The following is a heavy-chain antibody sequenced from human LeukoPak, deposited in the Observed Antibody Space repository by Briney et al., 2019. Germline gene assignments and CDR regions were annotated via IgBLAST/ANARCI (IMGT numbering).Heavy chain of an antibody. CDR1: GSSISSYY. J-gene: IGHJ4*02. CDR2: TYTSGST. CDR3: ARGGWRLDY. D-gene: IGHD3-16*01. Sequence: TSSETLSLTCTVSGSSISSYYWSWIRQPAGKGLEWIGRTYTSGSTNYNPSLKSRVTMSLDTSKNQFSLKLSSVTAADTAVYYCARGGWRLDYWGQGTLVTVSS. V-gene: IGHV4-4*07.